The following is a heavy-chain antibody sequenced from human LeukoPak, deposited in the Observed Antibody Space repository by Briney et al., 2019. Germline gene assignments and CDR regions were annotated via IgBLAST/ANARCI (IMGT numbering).Heavy chain of an antibody. CDR1: GTSFSDYY. CDR2: INHSRRT. J-gene: IGHJ4*01. V-gene: IGHV4-34*01. D-gene: IGHD1-1*01. CDR3: AREPRTGTSIDY. Sequence: KPSETLSLTCVVYGTSFSDYYWSWIRQPPGKGLEWIGEINHSRRTNYNPSLKSRVTISIDTSKKQISLKLSSVTAADTAVYYCAREPRTGTSIDYWGHGTLVIISS.